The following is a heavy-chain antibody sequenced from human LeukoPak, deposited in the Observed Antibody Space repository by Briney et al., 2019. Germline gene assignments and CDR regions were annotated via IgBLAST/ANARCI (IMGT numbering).Heavy chain of an antibody. V-gene: IGHV4-39*01. D-gene: IGHD5-12*01. Sequence: SETLSPTCTVSGGSISSSSYYWGWIRQPPGKGLEWIGSIYYSGNTYYNPSLKSRVTISVDTSKNQFSLKLNSVTAADTAVYYCARQYNSGYGLPFDYWGQGTLVTVSS. CDR3: ARQYNSGYGLPFDY. J-gene: IGHJ4*02. CDR2: IYYSGNT. CDR1: GGSISSSSYY.